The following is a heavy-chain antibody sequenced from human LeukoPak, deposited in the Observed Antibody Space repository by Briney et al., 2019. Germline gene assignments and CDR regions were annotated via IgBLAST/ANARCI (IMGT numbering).Heavy chain of an antibody. CDR1: GFIFSNYA. CDR2: IGGSRGNT. J-gene: IGHJ4*02. D-gene: IGHD1-14*01. CDR3: ARETTTKTEFDY. V-gene: IGHV3-23*01. Sequence: GGSLRLSCAASGFIFSNYAMSWVRQAPGKGLEWVSAIGGSRGNTYYADSVRGRFTISRDNFRNTLSLQMNSLRAEDTAVYYCARETTTKTEFDYWGQGTLVTVSS.